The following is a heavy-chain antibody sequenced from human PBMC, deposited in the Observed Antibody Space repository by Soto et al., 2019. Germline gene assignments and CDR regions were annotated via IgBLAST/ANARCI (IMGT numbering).Heavy chain of an antibody. V-gene: IGHV4-4*02. CDR2: VHISGHS. CDR1: GGSVRAPDW. D-gene: IGHD1-1*01. Sequence: SETLSFTCTLSGGSVRAPDWWNWVRQSPDKGLEWIAEVHISGHSNYNPSLRSRVSVSIDSSKNQFYLNLNSVTAADTAIYYCARVRQGCSANNCYFDPWGQGTQVTVSS. CDR3: ARVRQGCSANNCYFDP. J-gene: IGHJ5*01.